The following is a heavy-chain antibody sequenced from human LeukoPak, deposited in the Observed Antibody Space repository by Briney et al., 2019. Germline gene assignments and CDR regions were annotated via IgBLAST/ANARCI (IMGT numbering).Heavy chain of an antibody. CDR2: ISGSGGST. CDR3: ARTREQWQVLDY. Sequence: GGSLRLSCAASGFTFSSYAMSWVRQAPGKGLEWVSAISGSGGSTYYADSVKGRFTISRDNSKNMVFLQMNSLNAEDTAVYYCARTREQWQVLDYWGQGTLVTVSS. J-gene: IGHJ4*02. D-gene: IGHD6-19*01. V-gene: IGHV3-23*01. CDR1: GFTFSSYA.